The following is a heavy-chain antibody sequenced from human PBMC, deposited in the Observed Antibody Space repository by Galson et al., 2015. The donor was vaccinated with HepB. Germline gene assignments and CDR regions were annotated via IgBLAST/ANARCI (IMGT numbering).Heavy chain of an antibody. CDR1: GFTFSNYA. CDR3: AKEYCRGGSCHVDS. D-gene: IGHD2-15*01. Sequence: LRLSCAASGFTFSNYAMHWVRQAPGKGLEWVSGISGSSGTTDYVDSVKGRFTISRDNSKNTVYLQMNSLRAEDTAVYYCAKEYCRGGSCHVDSWGQGTLVTVSS. J-gene: IGHJ4*02. V-gene: IGHV3-23*01. CDR2: ISGSSGTT.